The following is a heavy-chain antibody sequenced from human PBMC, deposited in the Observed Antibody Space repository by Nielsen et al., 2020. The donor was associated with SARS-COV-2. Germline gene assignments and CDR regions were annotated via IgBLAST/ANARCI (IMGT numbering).Heavy chain of an antibody. V-gene: IGHV3-30*18. J-gene: IGHJ4*02. CDR1: GFIFSSYG. Sequence: GESLNISCAASGFIFSSYGMHWVRQAPGKGLEWVAVISYDGSNKYYADSVKGRFTISRDNSKNTLYLQMNSLRAEDTAVYYCAKDLQDGYNSADIDYWGQGTLVTVSS. D-gene: IGHD5-24*01. CDR2: ISYDGSNK. CDR3: AKDLQDGYNSADIDY.